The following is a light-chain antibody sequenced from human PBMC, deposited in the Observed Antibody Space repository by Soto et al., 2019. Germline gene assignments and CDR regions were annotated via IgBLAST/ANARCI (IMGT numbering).Light chain of an antibody. J-gene: IGKJ3*01. V-gene: IGKV3-20*01. CDR1: QSVGSTY. CDR3: QQYATSPLT. Sequence: EIVLTQSPGTLSLSPGERATLSCRASQSVGSTYLAWYQQKPGQAPMLLIYGVSSRATGIPDRFSGSGSGTDFTLTISRLEPEDFAVYYCQQYATSPLTFGPGTKMDI. CDR2: GVS.